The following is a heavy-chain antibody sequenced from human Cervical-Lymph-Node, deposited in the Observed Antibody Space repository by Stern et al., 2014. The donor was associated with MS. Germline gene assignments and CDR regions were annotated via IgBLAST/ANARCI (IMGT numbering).Heavy chain of an antibody. V-gene: IGHV1-46*01. CDR3: ARGPLMRGWFDP. Sequence: VQLLQPGAEVKKPGASVRVSCKTSEDTFTSHYIHWVRQAPGQGLQWMGIINPSGGSTTYAQKFQGRLTMTRDTSTNIVFMELSSLKSEDTAVYYCARGPLMRGWFDPWGQGTLVTVS. CDR1: EDTFTSHY. J-gene: IGHJ5*02. CDR2: INPSGGST.